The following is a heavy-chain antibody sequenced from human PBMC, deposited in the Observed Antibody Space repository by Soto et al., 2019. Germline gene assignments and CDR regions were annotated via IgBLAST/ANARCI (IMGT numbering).Heavy chain of an antibody. V-gene: IGHV3-53*02. CDR2: FYRGGST. Sequence: EVQLVETGGGLIQPGGSLRLSCEVSGFSVSDSSMSWVRQAPGKGLEWVSVFYRGGSTDYADSVKGRGTVSRDTFKNTLFLQMDSLTVEDTAVYFCARDLGWNDVLNNYYYGMDVWGQGTTVTVS. CDR3: ARDLGWNDVLNNYYYGMDV. CDR1: GFSVSDSS. D-gene: IGHD1-1*01. J-gene: IGHJ6*02.